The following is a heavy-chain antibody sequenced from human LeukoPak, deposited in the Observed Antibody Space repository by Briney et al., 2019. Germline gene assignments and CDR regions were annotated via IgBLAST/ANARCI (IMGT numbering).Heavy chain of an antibody. D-gene: IGHD3-16*01. CDR3: AKGKINHDGAFDL. CDR1: GFMFNAYA. CDR2: ISDSGGST. J-gene: IGHJ3*01. Sequence: GGSLRLSCVGSGFMFNAYAMSWVRQAPGKGLEWVSAISDSGGSTHYADSVKGRFTFSRDNFKKTLYLQMNSLRAEDTAVYYCAKGKINHDGAFDLWGLGTMVIVSS. V-gene: IGHV3-23*01.